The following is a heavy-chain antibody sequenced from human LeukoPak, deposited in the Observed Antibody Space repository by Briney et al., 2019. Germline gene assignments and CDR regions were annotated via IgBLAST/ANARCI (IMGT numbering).Heavy chain of an antibody. D-gene: IGHD3-10*01. CDR1: GFTFSNYW. V-gene: IGHV3-7*01. CDR2: IKQDGSER. CDR3: ARDPSCDY. J-gene: IGHJ4*02. Sequence: GGSLRLSCAASGFTFSNYWMTWVRQAPGKGLEWVANIKQDGSERDYVDSVKGRFTISRDDAKNSLYLQMNSLRAEDTAVYYCARDPSCDYWGQGTLVTVSS.